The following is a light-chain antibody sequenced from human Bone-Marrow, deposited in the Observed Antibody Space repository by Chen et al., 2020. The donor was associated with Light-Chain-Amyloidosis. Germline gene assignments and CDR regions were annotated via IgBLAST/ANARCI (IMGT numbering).Light chain of an antibody. Sequence: IVLTQSPGTLSLSPGEGANLSCRASQNISSNYLTWYQQNFGQAPRLLIYGSSSRATGIPDRVTGSGSGTDFTLTSSRLQPEDFEMYYCEQYGTSALTFGGGTKVEIK. CDR2: GSS. CDR3: EQYGTSALT. J-gene: IGKJ4*01. V-gene: IGKV3-20*01. CDR1: QNISSNY.